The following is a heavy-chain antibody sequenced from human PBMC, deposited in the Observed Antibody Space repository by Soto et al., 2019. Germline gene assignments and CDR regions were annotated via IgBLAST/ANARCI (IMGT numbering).Heavy chain of an antibody. J-gene: IGHJ5*02. CDR1: GYTFTSYG. Sequence: PSVKVSCKASGYTFTSYGISWVRQAPGQGLEWMGWISAYNGNTNYAQKLQGRVTMTTDTSTSTAYMELRSLRSDDTAVYYCARAYSGSYPNWFDPWGQGTLVTVSS. CDR2: ISAYNGNT. D-gene: IGHD1-26*01. CDR3: ARAYSGSYPNWFDP. V-gene: IGHV1-18*04.